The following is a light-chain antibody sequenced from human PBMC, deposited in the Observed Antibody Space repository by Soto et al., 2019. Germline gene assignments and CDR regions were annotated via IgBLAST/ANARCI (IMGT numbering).Light chain of an antibody. CDR2: RNS. Sequence: QYVLTQSPSASGTHVQSVTISCSGSASTIGRNYVYWYQQLPGTAPKLLIYRNSQRPSGVPDRFSGSKSGTSASLAISGLRSEDEADYYCAAWDDNLSGFYVFGDGTKVTVL. V-gene: IGLV1-47*01. J-gene: IGLJ1*01. CDR1: ASTIGRNY. CDR3: AAWDDNLSGFYV.